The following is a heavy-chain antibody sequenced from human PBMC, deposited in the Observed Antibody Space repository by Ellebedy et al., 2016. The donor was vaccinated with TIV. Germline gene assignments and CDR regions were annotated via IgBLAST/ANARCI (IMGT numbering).Heavy chain of an antibody. J-gene: IGHJ4*02. CDR2: ISGSGGST. D-gene: IGHD2-21*02. CDR1: GFTFSSYA. V-gene: IGHV3-23*01. CDR3: ARLLFSSDDF. Sequence: GGSLRLXXAASGFTFSSYAMSWVRQAPEKGLEWVSGISGSGGSTYYADSLKGRFTISRDNAKNLVYLQMNSLRAEDTGVYYCARLLFSSDDFWGQGTLVTVSS.